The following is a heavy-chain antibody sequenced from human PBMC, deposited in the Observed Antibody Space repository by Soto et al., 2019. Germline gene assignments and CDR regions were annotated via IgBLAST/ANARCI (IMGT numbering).Heavy chain of an antibody. Sequence: QVQLPESGPGLVKPSEPLSLTCPVSGGSISSYYWSWIRQPPGKGLEWIGYIYYSGSTYYYPSLQSRVTISVDTSKNQFSLKLSSVTAADTAVYYCARDHQGDDYGHSFDPWGQGTLVTVSS. J-gene: IGHJ5*02. CDR3: ARDHQGDDYGHSFDP. D-gene: IGHD4-17*01. V-gene: IGHV4-59*01. CDR1: GGSISSYY. CDR2: IYYSGST.